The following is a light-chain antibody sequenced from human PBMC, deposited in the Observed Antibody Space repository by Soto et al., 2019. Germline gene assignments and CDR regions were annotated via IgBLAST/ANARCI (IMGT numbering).Light chain of an antibody. J-gene: IGLJ1*01. Sequence: QSALTQPASVSGSPGQSITIYCTGTSSDVGAYKYVSWYQQHPGKVPKLMIYEVSNRPSGVSNRFSGSKSGNTASLTISGLQTEDEADYYCASYTRSMYYVFGSGTKLTVL. CDR3: ASYTRSMYYV. V-gene: IGLV2-14*01. CDR2: EVS. CDR1: SSDVGAYKY.